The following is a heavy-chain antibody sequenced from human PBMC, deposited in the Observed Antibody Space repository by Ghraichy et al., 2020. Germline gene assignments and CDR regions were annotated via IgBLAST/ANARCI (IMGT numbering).Heavy chain of an antibody. CDR3: ARELLGYCSSTSCYDSYYYGMDV. J-gene: IGHJ6*02. V-gene: IGHV1-2*04. Sequence: ASVKVSCKASGYTFTGYYMHWVRQAPGQGLEWMGWINPNSGGTNYAQKFQGWVTMTRDTSISTAYMELSRLRSDDTAVYYCARELLGYCSSTSCYDSYYYGMDVWGQGTTVTVSS. CDR2: INPNSGGT. CDR1: GYTFTGYY. D-gene: IGHD2-2*01.